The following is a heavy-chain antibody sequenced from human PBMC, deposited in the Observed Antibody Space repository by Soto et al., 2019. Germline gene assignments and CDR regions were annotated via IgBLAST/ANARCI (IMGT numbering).Heavy chain of an antibody. Sequence: ASVKVSCKASGYTFTSYGISWVRQAPGQGYEWMGIINPSGGSTTYAQKFQGRVTITRDTSASTAYMELSSLRSEDTAVYYCARDLPPVDYWGQGTLVTVSS. CDR3: ARDLPPVDY. V-gene: IGHV1-46*01. J-gene: IGHJ4*02. CDR2: INPSGGST. CDR1: GYTFTSYG.